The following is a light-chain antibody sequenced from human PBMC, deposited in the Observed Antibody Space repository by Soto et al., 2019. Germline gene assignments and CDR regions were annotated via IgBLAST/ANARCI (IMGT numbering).Light chain of an antibody. CDR1: QTVSNSY. CDR3: QQYGSSPQT. Sequence: EIVLTQSPGTLSLSPGERATLSCRASQTVSNSYLAWYQQKPGQAPRLLIFDASTRATVIPDRFSGSGSGTDFTLTISRLEPEDFPVYYCQQYGSSPQTFGQGTKVEIK. V-gene: IGKV3-20*01. J-gene: IGKJ1*01. CDR2: DAS.